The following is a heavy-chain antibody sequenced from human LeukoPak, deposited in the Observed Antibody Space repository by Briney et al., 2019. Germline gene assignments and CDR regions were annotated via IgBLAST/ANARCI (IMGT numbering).Heavy chain of an antibody. J-gene: IGHJ4*02. CDR2: INPNSGGT. Sequence: GASVKVSCKASGYTFTGYYMHWVRQAPGQGLEWMGWINPNSGGTNYAQKFQGRVTMTRDTSISTAYMELSRLRSDDTAVYYCARASNDFWSAYFDYWGQGTLVTVSS. CDR3: ARASNDFWSAYFDY. D-gene: IGHD3-3*01. V-gene: IGHV1-2*02. CDR1: GYTFTGYY.